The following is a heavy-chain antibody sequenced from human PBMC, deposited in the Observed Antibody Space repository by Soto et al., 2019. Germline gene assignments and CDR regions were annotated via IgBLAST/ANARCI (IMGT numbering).Heavy chain of an antibody. J-gene: IGHJ2*01. CDR3: ARERPQDRYFHL. Sequence: QVQLVQSGAEVKKPGSSVKISCKASGGTFSSYAISWLRQAPGQGLEWMGDIIPIFGTPFYAQRFHGRLTINADESTATAYMELGSLASADTAVYYCARERPQDRYFHLWGRGTLVTVSS. CDR2: IIPIFGTP. V-gene: IGHV1-69*01. CDR1: GGTFSSYA.